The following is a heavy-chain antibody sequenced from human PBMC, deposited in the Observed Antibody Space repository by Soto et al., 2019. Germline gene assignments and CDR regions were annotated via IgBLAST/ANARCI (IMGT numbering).Heavy chain of an antibody. J-gene: IGHJ4*02. V-gene: IGHV3-7*05. CDR1: GFTFSSYW. CDR2: IKQDGSEK. CDR3: ARSYDFWSDYFGY. Sequence: GGSLRLSCAASGFTFSSYWMSWVRQAPGKGLEWVANIKQDGSEKYYVDSVKGRFTISRDNAKNSLYLQMNSLRAEDTAVYYCARSYDFWSDYFGYWGQGTLVTVSS. D-gene: IGHD3-3*01.